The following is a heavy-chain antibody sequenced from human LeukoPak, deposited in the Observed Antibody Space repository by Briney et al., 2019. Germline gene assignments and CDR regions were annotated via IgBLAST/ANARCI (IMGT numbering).Heavy chain of an antibody. D-gene: IGHD3-22*01. J-gene: IGHJ4*02. CDR1: GGSISSSSYY. CDR2: IYYSGST. CDR3: ASGYDSSAYQPVIDY. V-gene: IGHV4-39*01. Sequence: SETLSLTCTVYGGSISSSSYYWGWIRQPPGKGLEWIVSIYYSGSTYYNPSLKSRVTISVETSKNQFSLQLRSVTAADTAVYYCASGYDSSAYQPVIDYWGQGTLVTV.